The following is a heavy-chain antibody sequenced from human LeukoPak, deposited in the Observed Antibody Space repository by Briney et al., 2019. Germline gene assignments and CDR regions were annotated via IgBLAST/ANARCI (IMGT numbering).Heavy chain of an antibody. J-gene: IGHJ4*02. CDR2: ISGSGGST. CDR3: ARGGRYCSSTSCYYDY. CDR1: GFTFSSYA. D-gene: IGHD2-2*01. V-gene: IGHV3-23*01. Sequence: GGSLRLSCAASGFTFSSYAMSWVRQAPGKGLEWVSAISGSGGSTYYADSVKGRFTISRDNAKNSLYLQMNSLRAEDTAVYYCARGGRYCSSTSCYYDYWGQGTLVTVSS.